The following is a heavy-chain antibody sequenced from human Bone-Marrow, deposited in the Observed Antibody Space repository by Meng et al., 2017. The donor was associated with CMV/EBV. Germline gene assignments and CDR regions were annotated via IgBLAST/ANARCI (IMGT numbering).Heavy chain of an antibody. CDR2: ISYRGST. D-gene: IGHD5-12*01. CDR1: GVSINNSLYY. Sequence: GSLRLSCTVSGVSINNSLYYWGWIRQPPGKGLEWIGVISYRGSTYYNPSLKSRVTISIDTSKSQFSLKVNSMTAADTDVYYCANRYSGYEDVWYFDYWGQGTLVTVSS. J-gene: IGHJ4*02. CDR3: ANRYSGYEDVWYFDY. V-gene: IGHV4-39*07.